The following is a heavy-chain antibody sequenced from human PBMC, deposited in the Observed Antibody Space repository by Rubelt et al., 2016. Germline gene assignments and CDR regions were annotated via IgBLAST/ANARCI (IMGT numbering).Heavy chain of an antibody. CDR2: IILIFGTA. CDR3: ARELKTGDFDY. V-gene: IGHV1-69*13. J-gene: IGHJ4*02. D-gene: IGHD7-27*01. CDR1: GGTFSSYA. Sequence: QVQLVQSGAEVKKPGASVKVSCKASGGTFSSYAISWVRQAPGQGLEWMGWIILIFGTANYAQKFQGRVTITADESTSTAYMELSSLRSEDTAVYYCARELKTGDFDYWGQGTLVTVSS.